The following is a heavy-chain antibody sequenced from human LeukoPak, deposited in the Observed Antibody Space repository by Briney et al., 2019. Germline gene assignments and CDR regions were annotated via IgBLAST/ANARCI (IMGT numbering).Heavy chain of an antibody. CDR3: ASLIVATVAPDY. CDR1: GFTFSSYA. D-gene: IGHD5-12*01. J-gene: IGHJ4*02. Sequence: GGSLRLSCAASGFTFSSYAMSWVRQAPGKGLEWVSAISGSGGSTYYADSVKGRFTISRDNSKDTLYLHMNSLRAEDTAVYYCASLIVATVAPDYWGQGTLVTVSS. V-gene: IGHV3-23*01. CDR2: ISGSGGST.